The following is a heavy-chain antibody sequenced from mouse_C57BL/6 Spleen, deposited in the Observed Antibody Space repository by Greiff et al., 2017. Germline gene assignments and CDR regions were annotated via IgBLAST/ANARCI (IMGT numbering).Heavy chain of an antibody. CDR2: IWWDDDK. CDR1: GFSLSTFGMG. D-gene: IGHD2-2*01. CDR3: ARKLSAMVTRVYFDY. Sequence: QVTLKVSGPGILQPSQTLSLTCSFSGFSLSTFGMGVGWIRQPPGKGLEWLAHIWWDDDKYYNPALKSRLTISKDTSKNQVFLKIANVDTAETATDYCARKLSAMVTRVYFDYWGQGTTLTVSS. V-gene: IGHV8-8*01. J-gene: IGHJ2*01.